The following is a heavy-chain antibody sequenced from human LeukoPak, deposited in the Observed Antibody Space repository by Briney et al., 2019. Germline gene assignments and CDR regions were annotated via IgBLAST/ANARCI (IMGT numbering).Heavy chain of an antibody. CDR1: GFTFTNYV. Sequence: GGSLRLSCVVSGFTFTNYVVHWVRQAPGKGLEWVTLVSSDGGIKYYADSVKGRFPVSRDISKNTLYLQMNSLRVDDTAVYYCARDSETTPIHVLGYWGQGTLVTVSS. CDR3: ARDSETTPIHVLGY. CDR2: VSSDGGIK. J-gene: IGHJ4*02. V-gene: IGHV3-30-3*01. D-gene: IGHD2-15*01.